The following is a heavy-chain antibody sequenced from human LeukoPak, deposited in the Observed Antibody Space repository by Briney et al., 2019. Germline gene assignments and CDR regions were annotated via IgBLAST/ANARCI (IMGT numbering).Heavy chain of an antibody. J-gene: IGHJ6*03. D-gene: IGHD2-2*01. CDR1: GYTFTGYY. CDR3: ARALVVPAAAGYYYYMDV. CDR2: INPNSGGT. Sequence: ASVKVSCKASGYTFTGYYMHWVRQAPGQGLEWMGWINPNSGGTNYAQKFQGRVTMTRDTSISTAYMELSRLRSDDAAVYYCARALVVPAAAGYYYYMDVWGKGTTVTVSS. V-gene: IGHV1-2*02.